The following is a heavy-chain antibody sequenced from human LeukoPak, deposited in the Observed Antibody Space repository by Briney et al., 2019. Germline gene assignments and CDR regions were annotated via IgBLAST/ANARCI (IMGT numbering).Heavy chain of an antibody. Sequence: GGSLRLSCAASGFTFSNYAMGWVRQAPGKGLEWVSAISPSADSTSYADSVKGRFAISRDNSKNTLYLQMDSLRAEDTAVYYCAKRESSSSWYNYFDYWGQGTLVTVSS. J-gene: IGHJ4*02. CDR2: ISPSADST. CDR1: GFTFSNYA. CDR3: AKRESSSSWYNYFDY. D-gene: IGHD6-13*01. V-gene: IGHV3-23*01.